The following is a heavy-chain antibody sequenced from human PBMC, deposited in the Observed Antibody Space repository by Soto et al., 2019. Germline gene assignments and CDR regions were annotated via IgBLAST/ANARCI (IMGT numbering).Heavy chain of an antibody. D-gene: IGHD2-15*01. CDR3: AGAVASCY. CDR1: GFTVSTYG. Sequence: QVQLVESGGGVVQPGRSLRLSCAVSGFTVSTYGMHWVRQAPGKGLAWVAVISRDGGTKYYADSVKGRFTISRDNSRNTLFLEMNSLRGEELAVYYCAGAVASCYWGQGTLVTVSS. J-gene: IGHJ4*02. CDR2: ISRDGGTK. V-gene: IGHV3-30*03.